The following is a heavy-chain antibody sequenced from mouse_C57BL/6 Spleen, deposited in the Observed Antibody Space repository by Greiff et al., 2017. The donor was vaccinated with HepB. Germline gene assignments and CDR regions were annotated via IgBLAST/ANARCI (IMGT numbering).Heavy chain of an antibody. V-gene: IGHV3-2*02. CDR3: ARTARIKY. J-gene: IGHJ2*01. CDR2: ISYSGST. Sequence: DVKLQESGPGLVKPSQSLSLTCTVTGYSITSGYGWNWIRQFPGNKLEWMGYISYSGSTNYNQSLKSRISITRDTSKNQVFLQLNSVTTEDTATYYCARTARIKYWGQGTTLTVSS. D-gene: IGHD1-2*01. CDR1: GYSITSGYG.